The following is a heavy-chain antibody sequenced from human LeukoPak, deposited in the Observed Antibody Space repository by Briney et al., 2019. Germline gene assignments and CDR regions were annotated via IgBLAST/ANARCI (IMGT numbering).Heavy chain of an antibody. D-gene: IGHD5-24*01. CDR2: IYHGDSDT. Sequence: GEALKISWKGFGYRFTNYWIGGVRQMPGEGLEWMGIIYHGDSDTRYSPSLQGQVTISADNSISTAYLQWSSLKASDTAMYYCARGPGEMATIIDYWGQGTLVTVSS. J-gene: IGHJ4*02. V-gene: IGHV5-51*01. CDR3: ARGPGEMATIIDY. CDR1: GYRFTNYW.